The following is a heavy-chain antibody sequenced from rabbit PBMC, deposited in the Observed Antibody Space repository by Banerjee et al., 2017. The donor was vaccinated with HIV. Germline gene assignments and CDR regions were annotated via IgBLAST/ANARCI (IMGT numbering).Heavy chain of an antibody. J-gene: IGHJ4*01. V-gene: IGHV1S43*01. CDR2: IYTDSDGT. D-gene: IGHD4-1*01. CDR3: ARDLAGVIGWNFGL. CDR1: GFSFSTTYY. Sequence: SGGGLVQPEGSLTLTCTASGFSFSTTYYMCWVRQAPGKGLELIACIYTDSDGTWYASWVNGRFTITRSTSLNTVDLKMTSLTAADTATYFCARDLAGVIGWNFGLWGPGTLVTVS.